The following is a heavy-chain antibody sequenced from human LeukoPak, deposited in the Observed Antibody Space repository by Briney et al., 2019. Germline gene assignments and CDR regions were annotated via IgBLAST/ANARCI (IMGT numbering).Heavy chain of an antibody. J-gene: IGHJ4*02. D-gene: IGHD3-3*01. CDR3: ASSRLRFLEWFRYYFDY. V-gene: IGHV4-59*05. CDR1: GFTFSSYSMN. CDR2: IYSSGNS. Sequence: GSLRLSCAASGFTFSSYSMNWVRQAPGKGLEWIGSIYSSGNSYYNPSLKSRVTLSLDTSKNQFSLRLSSVTAADTAVYYCASSRLRFLEWFRYYFDYWGQGILVTVSS.